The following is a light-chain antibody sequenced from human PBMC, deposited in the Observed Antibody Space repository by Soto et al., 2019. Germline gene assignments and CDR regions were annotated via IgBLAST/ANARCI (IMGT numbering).Light chain of an antibody. Sequence: DIQMTQSPSTLSASVGDRVTITCRASQSISSWLAWYQQKPGKAPKLLIYDAFSLESGVPSRFSGSGFGTEFTLTISSLQPDDFATYYCQQFNSYPITFGQGTRLEIK. CDR2: DAF. CDR1: QSISSW. V-gene: IGKV1-5*01. J-gene: IGKJ5*01. CDR3: QQFNSYPIT.